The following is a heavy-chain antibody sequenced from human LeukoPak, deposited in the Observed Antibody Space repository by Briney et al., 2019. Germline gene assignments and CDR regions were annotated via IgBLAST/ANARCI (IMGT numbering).Heavy chain of an antibody. Sequence: GGSLRLSCAASGFTFSSYAMSWVRQAPGKGLEWVSYISSSGSTIYYADSVKGRFTISRDNAKNSLYLQMNSLRAEDTAVYYCAREGRITMVRGVSYWGQGTLVTVSS. CDR2: ISSSGSTI. J-gene: IGHJ4*02. CDR3: AREGRITMVRGVSY. V-gene: IGHV3-48*04. D-gene: IGHD3-10*01. CDR1: GFTFSSYA.